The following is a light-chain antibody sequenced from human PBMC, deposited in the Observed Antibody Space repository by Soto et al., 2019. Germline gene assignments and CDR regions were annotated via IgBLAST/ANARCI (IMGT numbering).Light chain of an antibody. V-gene: IGKV3-20*01. Sequence: EIVLTQSPGTLSLSPGERATVSCRASQSVSSTYLAWYQQKPGQAPRLLIYGASSRATGIPDRFSGSGSGTDFTLTVSRLEPEDFAVYYCQHYGSSMYTFGQGTKLEIK. J-gene: IGKJ2*01. CDR2: GAS. CDR1: QSVSSTY. CDR3: QHYGSSMYT.